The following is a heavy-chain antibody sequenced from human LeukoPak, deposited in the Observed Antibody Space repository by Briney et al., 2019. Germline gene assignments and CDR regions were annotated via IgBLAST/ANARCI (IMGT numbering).Heavy chain of an antibody. V-gene: IGHV1-58*01. CDR1: GFTFTSSA. Sequence: SVKVSCKASGFTFTSSAVQWVRQARGQRLEWIGWIVVGSGNTNYAQKFQGRVTITADESTSTAYMELSSLRSEDTAVYYCARAHYYDSSGYFDYWGQGTLVTVSS. CDR2: IVVGSGNT. J-gene: IGHJ4*02. CDR3: ARAHYYDSSGYFDY. D-gene: IGHD3-22*01.